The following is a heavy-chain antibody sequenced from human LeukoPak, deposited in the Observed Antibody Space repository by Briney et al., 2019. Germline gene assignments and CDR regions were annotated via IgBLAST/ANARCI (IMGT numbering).Heavy chain of an antibody. J-gene: IGHJ6*02. Sequence: PGGSLRLSCATSGFAFTTYGLHWVRQTPGKGLEWVALIWHDGSNSYYADSVKGRFSISRDNSKSTLYLQMDSLRVEDTAVYYCVRWGNFKVMDVWGQGTTVTVSS. CDR2: IWHDGSNS. CDR1: GFAFTTYG. D-gene: IGHD3-16*01. V-gene: IGHV3-33*01. CDR3: VRWGNFKVMDV.